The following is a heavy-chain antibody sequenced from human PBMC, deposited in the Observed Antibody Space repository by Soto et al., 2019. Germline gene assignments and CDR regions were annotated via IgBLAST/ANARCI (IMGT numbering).Heavy chain of an antibody. CDR2: INAGNGNT. D-gene: IGHD1-26*01. Sequence: QVQLVQSGAEEKKPGASVKVSCKASGYTFTTYAMHWVRQAPGQRLEWMGWINAGNGNTKYSQKFQGRVTITRDTSASTAYMELSSLRSEDTAVYYCASGSLGLWYFDLWGRGTLVTVSS. J-gene: IGHJ2*01. CDR1: GYTFTTYA. V-gene: IGHV1-3*05. CDR3: ASGSLGLWYFDL.